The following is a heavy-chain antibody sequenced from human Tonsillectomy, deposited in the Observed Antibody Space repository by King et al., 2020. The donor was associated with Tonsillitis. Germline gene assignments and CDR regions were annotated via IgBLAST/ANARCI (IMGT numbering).Heavy chain of an antibody. CDR1: GYTFANNA. D-gene: IGHD3-22*01. CDR2: ISAYNANT. V-gene: IGHV1-18*01. J-gene: IGHJ4*02. Sequence: VQLVQSGAEVKKPGASVKVSCKASGYTFANNAISWVRQAPGQGLEWMGWISAYNANTNYAQKLQGRVTMTTDTSTSTAYMELRSLRSDDTAVYYCARGGIGWLETNYFDYWGQGTQVTVSS. CDR3: ARGGIGWLETNYFDY.